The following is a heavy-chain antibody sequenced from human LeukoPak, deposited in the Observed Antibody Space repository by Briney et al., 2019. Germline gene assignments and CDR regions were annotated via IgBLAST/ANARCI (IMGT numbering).Heavy chain of an antibody. D-gene: IGHD6-19*01. V-gene: IGHV3-11*04. CDR2: ISSSGSTI. CDR3: ARGGFYSSAYFDY. CDR1: GFTFSDYY. Sequence: GGSLRLSCAASGFTFSDYYMTYIRQAPGKGLEWVSYISSSGSTIYYADSVKGRFTISRDNAKNSLYLQMNSLRAEDTAVYYCARGGFYSSAYFDYWGQGTLVTVSS. J-gene: IGHJ4*02.